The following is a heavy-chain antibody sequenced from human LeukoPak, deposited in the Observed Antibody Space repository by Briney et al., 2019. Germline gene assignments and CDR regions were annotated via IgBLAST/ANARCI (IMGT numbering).Heavy chain of an antibody. J-gene: IGHJ4*02. CDR3: ARDYGGNSDY. CDR2: ITISSRYI. D-gene: IGHD4-23*01. V-gene: IGHV3-21*01. CDR1: GFTFSSYT. Sequence: PGGSLRLSCAASGFTFSSYTMNWVRQAPGKGLEWVSSITISSRYIYHADSVKGRFTISRDNAKHSLYLQMNSLRAEATAVYYCARDYGGNSDYWGQGTLVTVSS.